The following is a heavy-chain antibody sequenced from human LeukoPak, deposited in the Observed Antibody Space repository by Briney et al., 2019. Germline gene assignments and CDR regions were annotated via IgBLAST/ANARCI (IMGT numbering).Heavy chain of an antibody. CDR2: IDSDDGST. CDR1: GFTFRRDW. J-gene: IGHJ3*02. Sequence: GGSLRLSCAASGFTFRRDWMHWVRHVPGKGLVWVSRIDSDDGSTSYADSVRGRFTISRDNAKKTLYLQMNSLRVEDTAVYYCLVILTEPTSPSPDGLDIWGQGTMVTVSS. V-gene: IGHV3-74*01. D-gene: IGHD2-15*01. CDR3: LVILTEPTSPSPDGLDI.